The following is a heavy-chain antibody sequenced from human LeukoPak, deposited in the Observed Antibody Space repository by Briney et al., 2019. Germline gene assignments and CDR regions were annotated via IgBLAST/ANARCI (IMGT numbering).Heavy chain of an antibody. Sequence: ASVKVSCKASGYTFTSYGISWVRQAPGQGLEWMGWISAYNGNTNYAQKFQGRVTMTTDTSTSTAHMELRSLRSDDTAVYYCAREVAAVPPFDYWGQGTLVTVSS. CDR3: AREVAAVPPFDY. J-gene: IGHJ4*02. D-gene: IGHD6-13*01. V-gene: IGHV1-18*04. CDR2: ISAYNGNT. CDR1: GYTFTSYG.